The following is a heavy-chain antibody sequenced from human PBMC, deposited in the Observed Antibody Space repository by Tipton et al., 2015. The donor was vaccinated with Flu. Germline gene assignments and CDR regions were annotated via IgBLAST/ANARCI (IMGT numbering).Heavy chain of an antibody. CDR2: ICHSGST. CDR3: ARHTADSVRGVIDY. CDR1: GYSINSGYC. D-gene: IGHD3-10*02. V-gene: IGHV4-38-2*01. Sequence: TLSLTCVVSGYSINSGYCWGWVRQPPGKGLEWIGTICHSGSTYYNPSLKSRVTISVDTSWNQFSLKLSSVTAADTAVYYCARHTADSVRGVIDYWGQGTLVTVSS. J-gene: IGHJ4*02.